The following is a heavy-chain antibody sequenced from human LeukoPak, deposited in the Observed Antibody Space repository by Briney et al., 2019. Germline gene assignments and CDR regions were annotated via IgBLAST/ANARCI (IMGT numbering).Heavy chain of an antibody. J-gene: IGHJ6*03. V-gene: IGHV4-4*02. CDR2: IYYSGST. D-gene: IGHD3-9*01. Sequence: PSETLSLTCAVSGGSISSSNWWSWVRQPPGKGLEWIGSIYYSGSTNYNPSLKSRVTISVDTSKNQFSLKLSSVTAADTAVYYCARQVRYFDWPTTDYYYYMDVWGKGTTVTISS. CDR1: GGSISSSNW. CDR3: ARQVRYFDWPTTDYYYYMDV.